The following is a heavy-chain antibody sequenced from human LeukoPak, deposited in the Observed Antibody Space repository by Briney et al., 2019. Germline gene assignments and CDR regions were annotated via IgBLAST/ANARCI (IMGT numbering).Heavy chain of an antibody. V-gene: IGHV3-30-3*01. Sequence: GGSLRLSCAASGFTFTSYVMHWVRQAPGKGLEWVAVISYDGTNKYYADSVKGRFTISRDNSKNTLYLQMNSLRAEDTAVYYCARDLCSSGWYLCYYYGMDVWGQGTTVTVSS. D-gene: IGHD6-19*01. CDR3: ARDLCSSGWYLCYYYGMDV. CDR2: ISYDGTNK. J-gene: IGHJ6*02. CDR1: GFTFTSYV.